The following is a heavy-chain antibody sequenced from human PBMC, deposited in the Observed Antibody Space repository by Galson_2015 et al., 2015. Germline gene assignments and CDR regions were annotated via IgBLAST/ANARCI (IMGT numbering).Heavy chain of an antibody. CDR1: GYSFTSYW. Sequence: QSGAEVKKPGESLKISCKGSGYSFTSYWIGWVRQMPGKGLEWMGIIYPGDSDTRYSPSFQSQVTISADKSISTAYLQWSSLKASDTAMYYCARDLGYCSSTNCYTDRFDPWGQGTLVTVSS. D-gene: IGHD2-2*02. V-gene: IGHV5-51*01. CDR3: ARDLGYCSSTNCYTDRFDP. CDR2: IYPGDSDT. J-gene: IGHJ5*02.